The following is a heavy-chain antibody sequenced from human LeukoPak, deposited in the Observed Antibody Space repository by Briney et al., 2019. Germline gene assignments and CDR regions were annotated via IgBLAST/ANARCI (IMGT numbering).Heavy chain of an antibody. CDR3: AKVYHYNIVVVPAAMSIDAFDI. J-gene: IGHJ3*02. CDR1: GFIFDDYG. D-gene: IGHD2-2*01. Sequence: PGGSLRLSCAASGFIFDDYGMTWVRQVPGKGLEWVSGISPSGGITYYTDSVKGRFTISRDNSKNTLYLQMNSLRAEDTAVYYCAKVYHYNIVVVPAAMSIDAFDIWGQGTMVTVSS. V-gene: IGHV3-23*01. CDR2: ISPSGGIT.